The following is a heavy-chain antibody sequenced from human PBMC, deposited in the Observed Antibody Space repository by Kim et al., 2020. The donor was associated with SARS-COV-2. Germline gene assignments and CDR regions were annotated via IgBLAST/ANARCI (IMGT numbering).Heavy chain of an antibody. D-gene: IGHD6-6*01. CDR3: ARHRGSQLGRNYYYYYYMDV. J-gene: IGHJ6*03. CDR1: GGSISSYY. Sequence: SETLSLTCTVSGGSISSYYWSWIRQPPGKGLEWIGYIYYSGSTNYNPSLKSRVTISVDTSKNQFSLKLSSVTAADTAVYYCARHRGSQLGRNYYYYYYMDVWGKGTTVTVSS. CDR2: IYYSGST. V-gene: IGHV4-59*08.